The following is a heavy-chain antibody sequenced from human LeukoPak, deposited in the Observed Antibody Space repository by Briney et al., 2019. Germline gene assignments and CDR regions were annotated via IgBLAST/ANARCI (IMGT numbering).Heavy chain of an antibody. D-gene: IGHD6-13*01. CDR3: ARGRAYSSSWYRPSDAFDI. V-gene: IGHV4-61*02. Sequence: PSQTLSLTCTASGGSISSGSYYWGWIRQPAGKGLDWTGRIYTGGSTNYNPALKSRVTTSVDSSKNQFSLRLSSVTAADTAVYYCARGRAYSSSWYRPSDAFDIWGQGEMVTVSS. CDR1: GGSISSGSYY. CDR2: IYTGGST. J-gene: IGHJ3*02.